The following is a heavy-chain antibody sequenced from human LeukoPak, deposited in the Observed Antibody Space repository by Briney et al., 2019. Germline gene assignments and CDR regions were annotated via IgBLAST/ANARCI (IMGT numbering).Heavy chain of an antibody. CDR2: INPNSGGT. CDR3: ARAVGDYYDSSGYLWGYYFDY. J-gene: IGHJ4*02. V-gene: IGHV1-2*02. D-gene: IGHD3-22*01. CDR1: GYTFTGYY. Sequence: GASVKVSCKASGYTFTGYYMHWVRQAPGQGLEWMGWINPNSGGTNYAQKFQGRVTMTRDTSISTAYMELSRLRSDDTAVYYCARAVGDYYDSSGYLWGYYFDYWGQGTLVTVSS.